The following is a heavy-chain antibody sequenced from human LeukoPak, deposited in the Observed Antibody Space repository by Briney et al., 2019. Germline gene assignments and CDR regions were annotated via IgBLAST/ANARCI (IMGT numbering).Heavy chain of an antibody. V-gene: IGHV1-8*01. D-gene: IGHD3-22*01. CDR1: GYTFTSYD. CDR2: MNPNSGHT. Sequence: ASVEVSCKASGYTFTSYDINWVRQATGQGLEWMGWMNPNSGHTGYAQKFQGRVTMTRNTSITTAYMELSSLRSEDTAVYYCARTHYYDSSGDNWFDPWGQGTLVTVSS. J-gene: IGHJ5*02. CDR3: ARTHYYDSSGDNWFDP.